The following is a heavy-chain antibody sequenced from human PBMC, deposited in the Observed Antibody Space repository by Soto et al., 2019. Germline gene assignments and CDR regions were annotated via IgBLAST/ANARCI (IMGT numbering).Heavy chain of an antibody. CDR2: IYHSGST. CDR3: ARDIVCSSTSCYGRGTANWFDP. V-gene: IGHV4-4*02. Sequence: SETLSLTCAVSGGYISSSNWWSWVRQPPGKGLEWIGEIYHSGSTNYNPSLKSRVTISVDKSKNQFSLKLSSVTAADTAVYYCARDIVCSSTSCYGRGTANWFDPWGQGTLVTVSS. D-gene: IGHD2-2*01. J-gene: IGHJ5*02. CDR1: GGYISSSNW.